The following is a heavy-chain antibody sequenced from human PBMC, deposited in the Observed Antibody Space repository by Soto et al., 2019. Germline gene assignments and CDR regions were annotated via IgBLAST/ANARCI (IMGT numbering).Heavy chain of an antibody. J-gene: IGHJ4*02. CDR2: FDPEDGET. D-gene: IGHD3-9*01. CDR1: GYTLTELS. CDR3: ARREYYDILTGYDY. V-gene: IGHV1-24*01. Sequence: ASVKVSCKVSGYTLTELSMHWVRQAPGKGLEWMGGFDPEDGETIYAQKFQGRVTMTTDTSTSTAYMELRSLRSDDTAVYYCARREYYDILTGYDYWGQGTLVTVSS.